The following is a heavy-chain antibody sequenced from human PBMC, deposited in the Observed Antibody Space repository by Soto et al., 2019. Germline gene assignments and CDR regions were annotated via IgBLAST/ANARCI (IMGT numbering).Heavy chain of an antibody. Sequence: GASVKVSCKASGYTFTGYYMHWVRQAPGQGLEWMGWINPNSGGTNYAQKFQGRVTMTRDTSTSTVYMQLSSLRSEDTALYYCARGDSNGWYFDYWGQGTLVTVSS. CDR1: GYTFTGYY. CDR3: ARGDSNGWYFDY. J-gene: IGHJ4*02. CDR2: INPNSGGT. D-gene: IGHD6-19*01. V-gene: IGHV1-2*02.